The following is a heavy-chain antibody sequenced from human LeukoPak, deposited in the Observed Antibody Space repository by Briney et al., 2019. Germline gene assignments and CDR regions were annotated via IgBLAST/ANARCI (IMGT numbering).Heavy chain of an antibody. Sequence: PGGSLRLSCAASGFTFTTYWMSWARQAPGKGLEGVANINQDGVEKYYVASVRGRLTISRDNAKNSMYVQMNSLRAEDTAVYYCARGFDGYYGFDLWGQGTMVTVSS. CDR1: GFTFTTYW. CDR3: ARGFDGYYGFDL. V-gene: IGHV3-7*05. CDR2: INQDGVEK. J-gene: IGHJ3*01. D-gene: IGHD5-24*01.